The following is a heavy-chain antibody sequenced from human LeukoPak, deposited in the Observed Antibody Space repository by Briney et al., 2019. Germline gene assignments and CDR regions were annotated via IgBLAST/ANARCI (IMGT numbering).Heavy chain of an antibody. Sequence: GGSLRLSCAASGFTVSSNYMSWVRQAPGKGLEWVSVIYSGGSTYYADSVKGRLTISRDNSKNTLYLQMNSLRAEDTAVYYCAKVIAAAGILPFDYWGQGTLVTVSS. J-gene: IGHJ4*02. CDR2: IYSGGST. D-gene: IGHD6-13*01. V-gene: IGHV3-53*01. CDR1: GFTVSSNY. CDR3: AKVIAAAGILPFDY.